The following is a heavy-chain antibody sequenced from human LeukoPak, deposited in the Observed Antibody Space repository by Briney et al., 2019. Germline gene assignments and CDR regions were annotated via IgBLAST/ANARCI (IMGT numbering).Heavy chain of an antibody. D-gene: IGHD5-12*01. CDR1: GFPFSSYA. CDR2: ISYDGSNK. Sequence: GGSLRLSCSASGFPFSSYAMHWVRQAPGKGLEWVAVISYDGSNKYYADSVKGRFTISRDNSKNTLYLQMNSLRAEDTAVYYCASGYSGYDPLRFDPWGQGTLVTVSS. J-gene: IGHJ5*02. CDR3: ASGYSGYDPLRFDP. V-gene: IGHV3-30-3*01.